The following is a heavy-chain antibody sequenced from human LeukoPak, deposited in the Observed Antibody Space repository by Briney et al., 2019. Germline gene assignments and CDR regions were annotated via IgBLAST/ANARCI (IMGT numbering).Heavy chain of an antibody. D-gene: IGHD1-7*01. J-gene: IGHJ4*02. V-gene: IGHV1-18*01. CDR2: ISAYNGNT. CDR1: GYTFTNYG. CDR3: ARGSSANFYIYDY. Sequence: ASVKVSCKASGYTFTNYGINWVRQAPGQGLEWMGWISAYNGNTNYPQKLQDRVTMTTDTSTNTAYMELRCLRSDDTAVYYCARGSSANFYIYDYWGQGTLVTVSS.